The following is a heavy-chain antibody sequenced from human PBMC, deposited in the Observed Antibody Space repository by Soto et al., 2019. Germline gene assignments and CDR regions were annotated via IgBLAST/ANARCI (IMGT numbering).Heavy chain of an antibody. CDR3: ARDRVVVAAKGGYYYYYGMDV. D-gene: IGHD2-15*01. V-gene: IGHV3-30-3*01. J-gene: IGHJ6*02. Sequence: GGSLRLSCAASGFTFSSYAMHWVRQAPGKGLEWVAVISYDGSNKYYADSVKGRFTISRDNSKNTLYLQMNSLRAEDTAVYYCARDRVVVAAKGGYYYYYGMDVWGQGTTVTVSS. CDR1: GFTFSSYA. CDR2: ISYDGSNK.